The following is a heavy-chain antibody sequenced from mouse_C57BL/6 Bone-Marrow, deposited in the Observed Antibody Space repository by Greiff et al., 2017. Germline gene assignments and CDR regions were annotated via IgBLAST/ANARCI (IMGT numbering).Heavy chain of an antibody. J-gene: IGHJ3*01. CDR1: GFNIKNTY. V-gene: IGHV14-3*01. CDR2: IDPANGNT. CDR3: APPFSDPWAN. Sequence: EVQLQQSVAELVRPGASVKLSCTASGFNIKNTYMHWVKQRPDQGLEWIGRIDPANGNTKYAPKFPGKATITADTSSNTAYLQLSNLKSRDTAIYYCAPPFSDPWANWGQGTLVTVSA.